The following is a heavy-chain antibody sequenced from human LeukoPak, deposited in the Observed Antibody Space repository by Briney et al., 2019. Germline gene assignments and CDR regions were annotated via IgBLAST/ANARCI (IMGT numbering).Heavy chain of an antibody. V-gene: IGHV3-11*01. J-gene: IGHJ4*02. Sequence: GGSLRLSCAASGFTFSDYYMSWIRQAPGKGLEWVSYISSSGSTIYYADSVKGRFTISRDNAKNSLYLQMNSLRAEDTAVDYCAREASSGWREELDYWGQGTLVTVSS. CDR2: ISSSGSTI. CDR3: AREASSGWREELDY. CDR1: GFTFSDYY. D-gene: IGHD6-19*01.